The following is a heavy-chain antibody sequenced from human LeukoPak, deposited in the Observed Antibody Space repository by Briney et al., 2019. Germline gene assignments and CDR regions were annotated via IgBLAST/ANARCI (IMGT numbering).Heavy chain of an antibody. CDR3: ASRNYYDSSGYYYYYFDY. D-gene: IGHD3-22*01. CDR1: GFTFSNYA. V-gene: IGHV3-23*01. J-gene: IGHJ4*02. Sequence: GGSLRLSCAASGFTFSNYAMSWVRQAPGKGLEWVSGISGSGTSTYYADSVKGRFTISRDNSKNTLYLQMNSLRAEDTAVYYCASRNYYDSSGYYYYYFDYWARESWSPSPQ. CDR2: ISGSGTST.